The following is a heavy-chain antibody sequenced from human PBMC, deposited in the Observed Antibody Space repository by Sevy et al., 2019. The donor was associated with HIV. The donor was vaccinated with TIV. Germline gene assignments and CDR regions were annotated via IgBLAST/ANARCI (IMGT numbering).Heavy chain of an antibody. CDR2: LKSDVYGGTV. CDR1: GFTFGDYC. J-gene: IGHJ4*02. CDR3: TRWKAAQSIFDY. V-gene: IGHV3-49*04. Sequence: GGSLRLSCTASGFTFGDYCMSWVRQAPGKGLEWVAFLKSDVYGGTVDNAASVRGRFVISRDDSKTIAYLQMNDLKTVDKGVYYCTRWKAAQSIFDYWGQGALVTVSS. D-gene: IGHD6-13*01.